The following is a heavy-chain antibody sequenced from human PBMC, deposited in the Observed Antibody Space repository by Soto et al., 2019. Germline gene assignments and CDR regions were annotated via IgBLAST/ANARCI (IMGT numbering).Heavy chain of an antibody. CDR2: IYYSGSN. CDR3: ATHPPYGPLDH. Sequence: PSETLSLTCTVSGGSISSYYWSWIRQPPGKGLEWIGFIYYSGSNNYNPSLKSRVTITVDTSKNQFSLRLSSVTVADTAVYYCATHPPYGPLDHWGQGTLVTVSS. V-gene: IGHV4-59*08. D-gene: IGHD4-17*01. CDR1: GGSISSYY. J-gene: IGHJ4*02.